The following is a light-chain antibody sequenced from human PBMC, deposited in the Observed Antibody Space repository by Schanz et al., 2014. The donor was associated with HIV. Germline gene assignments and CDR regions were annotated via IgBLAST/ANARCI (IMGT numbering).Light chain of an antibody. Sequence: DIHMTQSPSTLSASVGDRVTITCRASQSIRSWLAWYQQKPGRAPNLLIYQASTLETGVPSRFSASGSGTEFTLTISNLQPDDFATYYCLQQNTYPLTFGQGTRLEVK. V-gene: IGKV1-5*03. CDR3: LQQNTYPLT. CDR1: QSIRSW. J-gene: IGKJ5*01. CDR2: QAS.